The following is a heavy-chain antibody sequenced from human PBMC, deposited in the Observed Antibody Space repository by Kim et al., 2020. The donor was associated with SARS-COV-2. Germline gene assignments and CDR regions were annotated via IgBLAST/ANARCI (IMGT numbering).Heavy chain of an antibody. J-gene: IGHJ6*03. Sequence: ASVKVSCKASGYTFTSYGISWVRQAPGQGLEWMGWIIAYNGNTNYAQKLQGRVTMTTDTSTSTAYMELRSLRSDDTAVYYCAIAARPDYYMDVWGKGTTVTVSS. CDR2: IIAYNGNT. CDR1: GYTFTSYG. D-gene: IGHD6-6*01. CDR3: AIAARPDYYMDV. V-gene: IGHV1-18*01.